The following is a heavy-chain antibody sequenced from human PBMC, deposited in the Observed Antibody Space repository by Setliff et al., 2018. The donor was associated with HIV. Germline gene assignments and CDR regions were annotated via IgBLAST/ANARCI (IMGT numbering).Heavy chain of an antibody. V-gene: IGHV3-53*01. D-gene: IGHD7-27*01. Sequence: GGSLRLSCAASGFTVSTYYMSWVRQAPGKGLEWVSTIYSGGSTYHADSVKGRFTISRDNSKNTLFLQMNSLRAEDTAVYYCAKFLGIGRYFDYWGQGTLVTVSS. CDR3: AKFLGIGRYFDY. CDR2: IYSGGST. CDR1: GFTVSTYY. J-gene: IGHJ4*02.